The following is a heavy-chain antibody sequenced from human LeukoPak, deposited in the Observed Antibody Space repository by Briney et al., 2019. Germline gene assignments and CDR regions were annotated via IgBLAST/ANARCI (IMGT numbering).Heavy chain of an antibody. CDR2: IYPDDSDI. V-gene: IGHV5-51*04. Sequence: ESLNISWQSSGYMLTRYWIGWVLQMPAPGLGWMGIIYPDDSDIRYSPSFQGQVTISVDKPISTTYLQWSSLKSSDTAMYYCARPGPHWYFEFWGRGTLVTVSS. CDR3: ARPGPHWYFEF. J-gene: IGHJ2*01. CDR1: GYMLTRYW.